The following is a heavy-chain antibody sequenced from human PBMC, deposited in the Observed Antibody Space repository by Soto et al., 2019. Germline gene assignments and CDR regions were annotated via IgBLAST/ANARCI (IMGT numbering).Heavy chain of an antibody. J-gene: IGHJ4*02. CDR3: AKDALYSLGYYLDY. Sequence: EVQLLESGGGLVQPGGSLRLSCAASGFTFSSYAMSWVRQAPGKGLEWVSAISGSGGSTYYADSVKGRFTISRDNSKNSLYLQMHSLRAEDTAVYYCAKDALYSLGYYLDYWGQGTLVTVSS. V-gene: IGHV3-23*01. CDR1: GFTFSSYA. D-gene: IGHD7-27*01. CDR2: ISGSGGST.